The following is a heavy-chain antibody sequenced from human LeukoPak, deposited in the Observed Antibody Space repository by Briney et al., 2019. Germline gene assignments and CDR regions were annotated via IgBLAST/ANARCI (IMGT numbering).Heavy chain of an antibody. V-gene: IGHV1-46*01. CDR3: AREAAGPWRYFDY. CDR2: INPSGGST. CDR1: GYTFTSYY. Sequence: ASVKVSCKASGYTFTSYYMHWVRQAPGQGLEWMGVINPSGGSTSYAQKFQGRVTMTRDTSTSTVYMEPSSLRSEDTAVYYCAREAAGPWRYFDYWGQGTLVTVSS. J-gene: IGHJ4*02.